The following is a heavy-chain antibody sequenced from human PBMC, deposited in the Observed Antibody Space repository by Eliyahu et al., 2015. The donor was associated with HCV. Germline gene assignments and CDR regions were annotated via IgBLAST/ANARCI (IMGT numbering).Heavy chain of an antibody. J-gene: IGHJ2*01. CDR2: ISSSSSYT. Sequence: QVQLVESGGGLVKPGGSLRLSXAASGFTFSXYYMSWXRPAPGKGLEWVSYISSSSSYTNYADSVKGRFTISRDNAKNSLYLQMNSLRAEDTAVYYCARDPLTYDSSGYYYYGHLGSRYFDLWGRGTLVTVSS. D-gene: IGHD3-22*01. CDR3: ARDPLTYDSSGYYYYGHLGSRYFDL. V-gene: IGHV3-11*05. CDR1: GFTFSXYY.